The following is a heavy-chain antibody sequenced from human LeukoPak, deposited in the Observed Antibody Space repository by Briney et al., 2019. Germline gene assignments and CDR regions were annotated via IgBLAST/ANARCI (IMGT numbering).Heavy chain of an antibody. Sequence: SETLSLTCAVYGGSFSGYYWSWIRQPPGKGLEWFGEINHSGSTNYNPSLKSRVTISVDTSKNQFSLKLSSVTAADTAVYYCARQQGGQTYFDYWGQGTLVTVSS. CDR2: INHSGST. J-gene: IGHJ4*02. V-gene: IGHV4-34*01. CDR1: GGSFSGYY. CDR3: ARQQGGQTYFDY.